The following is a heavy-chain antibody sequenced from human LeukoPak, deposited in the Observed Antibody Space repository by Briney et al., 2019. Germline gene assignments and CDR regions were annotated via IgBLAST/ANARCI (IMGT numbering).Heavy chain of an antibody. D-gene: IGHD1-26*01. V-gene: IGHV3-48*02. CDR1: GFTFSSYS. CDR3: ASSGSYRFDY. Sequence: GGSLRLSCAASGFTFSSYSMNWVRQAPGKGLEWVSHITASGTAMFYADSVKGRFTISRDNAKNTLYLQMNSLRDEGTAVYYCASSGSYRFDYWGQGTLVTVSS. J-gene: IGHJ4*02. CDR2: ITASGTAM.